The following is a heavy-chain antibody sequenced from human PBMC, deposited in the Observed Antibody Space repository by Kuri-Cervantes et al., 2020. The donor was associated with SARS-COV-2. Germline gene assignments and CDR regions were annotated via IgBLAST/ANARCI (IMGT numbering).Heavy chain of an antibody. CDR2: VSYDGTND. J-gene: IGHJ6*03. CDR3: AKGGETATTEKYYNYYYMDV. Sequence: LSLTCAASGFTFSSHGMHWVRQAPGKGLEWVAVVSYDGTNDYYADSVKGRFTISRDNSKNTLYLQMNSLRAEDTAVYYCAKGGETATTEKYYNYYYMDVWGKGTTVTVSS. V-gene: IGHV3-30*18. D-gene: IGHD4-11*01. CDR1: GFTFSSHG.